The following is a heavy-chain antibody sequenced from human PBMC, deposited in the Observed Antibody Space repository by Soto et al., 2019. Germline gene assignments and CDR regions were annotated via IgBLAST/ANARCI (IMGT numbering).Heavy chain of an antibody. D-gene: IGHD6-6*01. CDR1: GFTFCSYA. Sequence: GASLRLSCAASGFTFCSYAMNWVRQAPGKGLEWVSGIGGSGDRRNYAETEKGRFTISRDNSKNTLYLQMSSLRAEDTAVYYCAKDRSTYSSSSVDYWGQGT. CDR3: AKDRSTYSSSSVDY. CDR2: IGGSGDRR. V-gene: IGHV3-23*01. J-gene: IGHJ4*02.